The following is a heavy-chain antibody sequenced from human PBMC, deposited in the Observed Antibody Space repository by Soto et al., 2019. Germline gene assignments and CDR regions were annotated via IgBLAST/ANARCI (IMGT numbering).Heavy chain of an antibody. D-gene: IGHD6-13*01. J-gene: IGHJ6*02. V-gene: IGHV1-3*01. CDR3: ARDPGNAAGRPYYYYGMHV. CDR2: INAGNCNT. CDR1: GYTFTRYA. Sequence: SVKFSCKASGYTFTRYAIHCVRLTPEQRLEWMGWINAGNCNTKYAQKFQGRVTSTRDTSASTAYMELSSLRSEDTAVYYCARDPGNAAGRPYYYYGMHVWGQGTTVTVSS.